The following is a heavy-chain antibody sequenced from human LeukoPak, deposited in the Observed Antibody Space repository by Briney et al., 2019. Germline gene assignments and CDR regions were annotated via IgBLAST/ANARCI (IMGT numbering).Heavy chain of an antibody. V-gene: IGHV3-15*01. Sequence: PGGSRRPSCAASGFTLTNAWTSWGRQAPGKGLEWGGRIKSKTDGATTDYAAPVKGRSTISRDDSKNTLYLQMNSLKTEDTAVYYCTTAGTAMVSKLDYWGQGTLVTVSS. CDR1: GFTLTNAW. CDR3: TTAGTAMVSKLDY. D-gene: IGHD5-18*01. CDR2: IKSKTDGATT. J-gene: IGHJ4*02.